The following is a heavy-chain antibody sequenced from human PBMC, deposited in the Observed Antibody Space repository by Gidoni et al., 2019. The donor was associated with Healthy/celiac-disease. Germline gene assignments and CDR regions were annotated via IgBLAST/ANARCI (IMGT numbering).Heavy chain of an antibody. CDR2: IYQSGST. CDR1: SSSSNW. V-gene: IGHV4-4*02. D-gene: IGHD3-10*01. CDR3: ARGGDRALKNAFDI. Sequence: SSSSNWWSWVRQPPGKGLEWIGEIYQSGSTNYNPSLKSRVTISVDKSKNQFSLKLSSVTAADPAVYYCARGGDRALKNAFDIWGQGTMVTVSS. J-gene: IGHJ3*02.